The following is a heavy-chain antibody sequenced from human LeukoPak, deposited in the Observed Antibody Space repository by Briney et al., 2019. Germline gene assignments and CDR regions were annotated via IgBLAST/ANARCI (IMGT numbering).Heavy chain of an antibody. CDR2: IYHSGST. V-gene: IGHV4-38-2*02. D-gene: IGHD3-9*01. J-gene: IGHJ4*02. Sequence: SETLSLTCAVSGYSISSGYYWGWIRQPPGKGLEWIGSIYHSGSTYYNPSLKSRVTISVDTSKNQFSLKLSSVTAVDTAVYYCAREGYYDILTGYYYWGQGTLVTVSS. CDR3: AREGYYDILTGYYY. CDR1: GYSISSGYY.